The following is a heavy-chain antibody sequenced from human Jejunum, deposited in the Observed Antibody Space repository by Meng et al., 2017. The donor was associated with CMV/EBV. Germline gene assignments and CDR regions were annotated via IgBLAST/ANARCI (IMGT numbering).Heavy chain of an antibody. CDR3: ARGYYYDTSGYYVEYFQH. CDR1: GFTFSSYT. CDR2: ISPGSNYI. Sequence: EVQLVESGGGLVKPGGPRRLSCAASGFTFSSYTMNWVRQAPGKGLEWVSSISPGSNYIYYTDSVRGRFTISRDNAKNSLYLQMNSLRAEDTAVYYCARGYYYDTSGYYVEYFQHWGQGTLVTVSS. D-gene: IGHD3-22*01. J-gene: IGHJ1*01. V-gene: IGHV3-21*01.